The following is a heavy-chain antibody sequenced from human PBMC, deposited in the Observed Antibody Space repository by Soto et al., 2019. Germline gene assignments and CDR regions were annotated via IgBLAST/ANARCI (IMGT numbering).Heavy chain of an antibody. CDR3: AKDIVGRSGWYYFDY. V-gene: IGHV3-9*01. CDR2: ISWNSGSI. CDR1: GFTFDDYA. Sequence: EVQLVESGGGLVQPGRSLRLSCAASGFTFDDYAMHWVRQAPGKGLVWDSGISWNSGSIGYADSVKGRVSISRDNAKNSLYLQMNSLRAEDTALYYCAKDIVGRSGWYYFDYGGQGTLVTVSS. D-gene: IGHD6-19*01. J-gene: IGHJ4*02.